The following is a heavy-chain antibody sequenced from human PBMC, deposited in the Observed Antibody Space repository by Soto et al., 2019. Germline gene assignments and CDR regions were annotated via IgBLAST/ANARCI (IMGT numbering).Heavy chain of an antibody. CDR1: GYTFTGYG. CDR3: VRRHVSATGIDWFDP. V-gene: IGHV1-3*01. CDR2: INAANGDT. D-gene: IGHD6-13*01. Sequence: ASVKVSCKASGYTFTGYGIHWVRQAPGQRLEWMGWINAANGDTKYSPKFQGRVTITRDTSASTAYMELSSLRSEDTAVYYCVRRHVSATGIDWFDPWGQGTLVTVSS. J-gene: IGHJ5*02.